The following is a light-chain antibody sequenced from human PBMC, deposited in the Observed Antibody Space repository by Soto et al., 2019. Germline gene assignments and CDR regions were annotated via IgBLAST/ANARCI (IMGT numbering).Light chain of an antibody. CDR3: SSYAGINNLGV. V-gene: IGLV2-8*01. CDR2: EVN. J-gene: IGLJ1*01. CDR1: SSDVGGYKY. Sequence: QSALTQPPSASGSPGQSVTISCTGTSSDVGGYKYVSWYQQHPGKAPKLMIFEVNKRPSGVPDRFSGSKSGNMASLTVSGLQAEAEADYYFSSYAGINNLGVFGTGTKLTVL.